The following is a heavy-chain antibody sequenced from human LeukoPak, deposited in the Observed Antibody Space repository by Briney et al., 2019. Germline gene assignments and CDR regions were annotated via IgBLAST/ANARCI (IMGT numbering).Heavy chain of an antibody. Sequence: PGGSLRLSCAASGFTFSSYSMNWVRQAPGKGLEWVSYISSSSSTIYYADSVKGRFTISRDNAKNSLYLQMNSLRAEDTAVYYCARDREYPDAGTDYWGQGTLVTVSS. D-gene: IGHD3-10*01. J-gene: IGHJ4*02. CDR3: ARDREYPDAGTDY. V-gene: IGHV3-48*04. CDR1: GFTFSSYS. CDR2: ISSSSSTI.